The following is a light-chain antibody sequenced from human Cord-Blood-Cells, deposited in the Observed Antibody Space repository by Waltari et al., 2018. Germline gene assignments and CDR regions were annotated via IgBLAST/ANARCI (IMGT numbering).Light chain of an antibody. CDR2: DVS. J-gene: IGLJ3*02. Sequence: QSALTQPRSVSGSPGQSVTISCTGNSSDVAGYNYVSWYQQHPGKAPKLMIYDVSKRPSGVPDRFSGSKSGNTASLTISGLQAEDEADYYCCSYAGSYTWVFGGGTKLTVL. CDR1: SSDVAGYNY. CDR3: CSYAGSYTWV. V-gene: IGLV2-11*01.